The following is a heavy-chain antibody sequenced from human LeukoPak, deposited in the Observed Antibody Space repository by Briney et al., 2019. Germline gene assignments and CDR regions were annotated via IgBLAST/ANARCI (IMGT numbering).Heavy chain of an antibody. J-gene: IGHJ4*02. CDR2: IYTSGST. CDR1: GGSISSYY. D-gene: IGHD4-17*01. Sequence: SETLSLACTVSGGSISSYYWNWIRRPAGKGLEWIGRIYTSGSTNYNPSLKSRVTMSVDTSKNQFSLNLNSVTAADTAVYYCARGPTTVTRAFDYWGQGTLVTVSS. CDR3: ARGPTTVTRAFDY. V-gene: IGHV4-4*07.